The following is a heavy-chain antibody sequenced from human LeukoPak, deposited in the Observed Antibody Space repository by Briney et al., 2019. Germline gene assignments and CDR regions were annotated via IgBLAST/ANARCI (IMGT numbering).Heavy chain of an antibody. V-gene: IGHV6-1*01. CDR3: ARGAAVAQGYYFDC. CDR1: GDSVSSNSAA. CDR2: TYYRSKWYN. Sequence: SQTLSLTCAISGDSVSSNSAAWNWIRQSPSRGLEWLGRTYYRSKWYNDYAVSVRSRITINPDTSKNQFSLQLNSVTPEDTALYYCARGAAVAQGYYFDCWGQGTLVTVSS. D-gene: IGHD6-19*01. J-gene: IGHJ4*02.